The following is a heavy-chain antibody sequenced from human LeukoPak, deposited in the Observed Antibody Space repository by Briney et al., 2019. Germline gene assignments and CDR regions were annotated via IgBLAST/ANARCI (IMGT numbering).Heavy chain of an antibody. J-gene: IGHJ4*02. Sequence: GGSLSLSFAASGFTFSSYAMHWVRPAPGKGLGWVAVISYDGSNKYYADSVKGRFTISRDNSKNTLYLQMNSLRAEDTAVYYCARHADIVVVPAATIDYWGQGTLVTVSS. CDR2: ISYDGSNK. CDR1: GFTFSSYA. V-gene: IGHV3-30*04. D-gene: IGHD2-2*01. CDR3: ARHADIVVVPAATIDY.